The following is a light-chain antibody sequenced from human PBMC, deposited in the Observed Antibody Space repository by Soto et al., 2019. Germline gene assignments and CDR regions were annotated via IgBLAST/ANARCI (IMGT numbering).Light chain of an antibody. J-gene: IGKJ5*01. CDR1: QSVSSSY. CDR2: GAS. CDR3: QQCNYWLPIT. Sequence: IVLKHSPGTLSLSKEERATLSCRASQSVSSSYLAWYQQKPGQAPRLLIYGASTRATGIPARFSASGSGTEFTLTISSLQSEDFAVYYCQQCNYWLPITFCQGTLLEVK. V-gene: IGKV3-15*01.